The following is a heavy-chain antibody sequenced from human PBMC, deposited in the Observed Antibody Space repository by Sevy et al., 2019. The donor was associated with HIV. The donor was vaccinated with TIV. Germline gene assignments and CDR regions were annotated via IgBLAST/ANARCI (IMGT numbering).Heavy chain of an antibody. J-gene: IGHJ4*02. V-gene: IGHV3-74*01. CDR2: MNEDGSRT. D-gene: IGHD2-21*02. Sequence: WGSLRLSCAASGFTVNSYWMHWVRQGPGKGLVWVSRMNEDGSRTDHADSVRGRFTISRDNAKNTLYLHMNSLTVADTAVYYCVRDFGGDRDYWGQGTLVTVSS. CDR1: GFTVNSYW. CDR3: VRDFGGDRDY.